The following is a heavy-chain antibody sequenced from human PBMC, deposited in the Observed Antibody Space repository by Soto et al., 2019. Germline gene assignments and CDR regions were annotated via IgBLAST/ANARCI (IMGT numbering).Heavy chain of an antibody. J-gene: IGHJ4*02. CDR3: AKGKTTSVRFDY. D-gene: IGHD4-17*01. CDR1: GFTFSSYG. Sequence: GGSLRLSCAASGFTFSSYGMHWVRQAPGKGLEWVAVISYDGSNKYYADSVKGRFTISRDNSKNTLYLQMNSLRAEDTAVYYCAKGKTTSVRFDYWGQGTLVTVSS. CDR2: ISYDGSNK. V-gene: IGHV3-30*18.